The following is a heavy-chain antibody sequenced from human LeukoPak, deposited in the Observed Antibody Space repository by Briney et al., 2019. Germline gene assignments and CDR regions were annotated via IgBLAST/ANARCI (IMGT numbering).Heavy chain of an antibody. CDR3: AREETSTVWD. V-gene: IGHV4-34*01. CDR2: INHSGST. J-gene: IGHJ4*02. CDR1: GGSFSGYY. Sequence: SETLSLTCAVYGGSFSGYYWSWIRQPPGKGLEWIGEINHSGSTNYNPSLKSRVTISVDTSKNQFSLKLSSVTAADTAVYYCAREETSTVWDWGQGTLVTVSS. D-gene: IGHD3-16*01.